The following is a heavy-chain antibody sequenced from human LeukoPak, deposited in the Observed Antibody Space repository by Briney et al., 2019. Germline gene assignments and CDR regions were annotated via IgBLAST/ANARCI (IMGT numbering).Heavy chain of an antibody. V-gene: IGHV1-8*01. J-gene: IGHJ6*02. CDR3: AILWFGELSNYYYYGMDV. Sequence: GASVKVSCKASGYTFTSYGINWVRQATGQGLEWMGWMNPNSGNTGYAQKFQGRVTMTRNTSISTAYMELSSLRSEDTAVYYCAILWFGELSNYYYYGMDVWGQGTTVTVSS. CDR1: GYTFTSYG. CDR2: MNPNSGNT. D-gene: IGHD3-10*01.